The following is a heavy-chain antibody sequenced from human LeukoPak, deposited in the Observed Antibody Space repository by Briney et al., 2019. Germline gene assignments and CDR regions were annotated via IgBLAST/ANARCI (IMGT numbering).Heavy chain of an antibody. CDR2: INPNSGDT. D-gene: IGHD3-3*01. CDR1: GYTFTGYY. Sequence: ASVKVSCKASGYTFTGYYMHWVRQAPGQGLEWMGWINPNSGDTNCAQKFQGRVTMTRDTSISTAYMELSSLRSDDTAVYYCSRDFGEPTGYYMDVWGKGTTVTVSS. J-gene: IGHJ6*03. V-gene: IGHV1-2*02. CDR3: SRDFGEPTGYYMDV.